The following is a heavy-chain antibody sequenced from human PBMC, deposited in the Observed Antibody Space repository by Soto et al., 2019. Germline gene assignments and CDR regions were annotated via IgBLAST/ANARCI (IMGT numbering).Heavy chain of an antibody. Sequence: VQLVESGGGLVQPGGSLRLSCAASGFTFSSYWMHWVRQAPGKGLVWVSRINSDGSSISYADSVKGRFTISRDNAKNTLYLQMNSLRAEDTAVYYCVRTSLVVAAATREDYWGQGTLVTVSS. CDR2: INSDGSSI. V-gene: IGHV3-74*01. CDR3: VRTSLVVAAATREDY. J-gene: IGHJ4*02. D-gene: IGHD2-15*01. CDR1: GFTFSSYW.